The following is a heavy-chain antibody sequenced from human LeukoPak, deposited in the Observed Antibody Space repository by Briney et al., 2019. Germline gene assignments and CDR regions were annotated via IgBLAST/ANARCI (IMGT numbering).Heavy chain of an antibody. V-gene: IGHV3-30*18. CDR2: ISYDGSNK. CDR3: AKGTTGLN. Sequence: PGGSLRLSCAASGFTLSSYGMHWVRQAPGKGLEWVAVISYDGSNKYYADSVKGRFTISRDNSKNTLYLQMNSLRAEDTAVYYCAKGTTGLNWGQGTLVTVSS. D-gene: IGHD1-1*01. CDR1: GFTLSSYG. J-gene: IGHJ4*02.